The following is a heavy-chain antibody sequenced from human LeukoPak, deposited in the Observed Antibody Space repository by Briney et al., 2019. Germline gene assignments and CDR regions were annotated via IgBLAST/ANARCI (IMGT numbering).Heavy chain of an antibody. CDR3: AREGSYYPGAWFDP. D-gene: IGHD3-10*01. CDR1: GYTFTSYG. J-gene: IGHJ5*02. V-gene: IGHV1-18*04. Sequence: ASVKVSCTASGYTFTSYGISWVRQAPGQGLEWMGWISPYNGNTKYAQKFQGRVTMTTDTSTSTAYMELRSLRSDDTAVYNCAREGSYYPGAWFDPWGQGTLVTVSS. CDR2: ISPYNGNT.